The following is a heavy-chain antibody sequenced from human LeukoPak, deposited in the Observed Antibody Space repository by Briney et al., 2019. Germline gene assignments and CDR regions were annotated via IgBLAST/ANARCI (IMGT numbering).Heavy chain of an antibody. D-gene: IGHD5-24*01. CDR1: GFSFSSYA. J-gene: IGHJ6*02. V-gene: IGHV3-33*01. CDR3: ARGPGRQGRDGYNHYYYGLDV. Sequence: PGGSLRLSCAASGFSFSSYAMHWVRQAPGKGLEWVAVIWYDGSNKYYGDSVKGRFTISRDNAKNTLYLQMNSLRAEDTAVYYCARGPGRQGRDGYNHYYYGLDVWGQGTKVTVSS. CDR2: IWYDGSNK.